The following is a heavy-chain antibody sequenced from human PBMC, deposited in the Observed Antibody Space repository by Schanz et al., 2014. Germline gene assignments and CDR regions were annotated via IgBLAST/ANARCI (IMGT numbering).Heavy chain of an antibody. CDR1: GFTFRGHA. CDR2: TSTVGTKT. D-gene: IGHD3-16*01. V-gene: IGHV3-30*04. CDR3: TRDRGALINHNDALDL. Sequence: QVQLVESGGGVVQPGTSLRLSCAASGFTFRGHAMHWVRQAPGQGLEKVAVTSTVGTKTYYAASVRGRFTISRDNSKNTVYLQMNSLRSEDTAVYYCTRDRGALINHNDALDLWGQGTMVSVSS. J-gene: IGHJ3*01.